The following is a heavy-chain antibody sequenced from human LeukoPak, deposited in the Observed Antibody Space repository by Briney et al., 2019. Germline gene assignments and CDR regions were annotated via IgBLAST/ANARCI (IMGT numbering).Heavy chain of an antibody. Sequence: PGGSLRLSCAASGLTYNSYWMSWVRQAPGKGLQWVAHINQDGSKSNYVDSVKGRFTISRDNAKNSLYLQMNSLRAEDTAVFYCGRDRSSGYDDAFDIWGQGTMVTVSS. J-gene: IGHJ3*02. V-gene: IGHV3-7*01. CDR2: INQDGSKS. CDR1: GLTYNSYW. D-gene: IGHD5-12*01. CDR3: GRDRSSGYDDAFDI.